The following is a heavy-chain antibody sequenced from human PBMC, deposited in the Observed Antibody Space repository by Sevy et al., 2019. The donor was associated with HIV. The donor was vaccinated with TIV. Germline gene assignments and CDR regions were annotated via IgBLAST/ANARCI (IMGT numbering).Heavy chain of an antibody. D-gene: IGHD6-19*01. Sequence: GGSLRLSCAASGFIFYNYAMNWVRQAPGKGLEWVSTIFRSGDTTYYADSVKGRFTISRDNSKNTLYLQMNSLRAEDTAVYYCAKDGSGWPHFDYWGQGTLVTVSS. CDR1: GFIFYNYA. V-gene: IGHV3-23*01. J-gene: IGHJ4*02. CDR3: AKDGSGWPHFDY. CDR2: IFRSGDTT.